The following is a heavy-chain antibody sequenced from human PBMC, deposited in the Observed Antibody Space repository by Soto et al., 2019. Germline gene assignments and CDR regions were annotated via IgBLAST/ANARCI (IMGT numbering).Heavy chain of an antibody. D-gene: IGHD3-3*01. CDR2: MNPNDGNT. V-gene: IGHV1-8*01. J-gene: IGHJ4*02. CDR3: ARGPRESGEWLLFDY. Sequence: QVQLVQSGADVKKPGASVTVSCKASGYTFTTYEINWVRQATGQGLEWMGRMNPNDGNTGYAQKFRGRVTMTRNTSVTTAYMELSGLRSDDTAVYYCARGPRESGEWLLFDYWGQGALVTVSS. CDR1: GYTFTTYE.